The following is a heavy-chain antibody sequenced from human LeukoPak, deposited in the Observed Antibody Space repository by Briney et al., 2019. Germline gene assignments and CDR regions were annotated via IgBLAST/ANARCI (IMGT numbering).Heavy chain of an antibody. CDR1: GYIFRNYD. J-gene: IGHJ6*03. D-gene: IGHD4-17*01. CDR3: ARGSDSATNMDV. V-gene: IGHV1-8*03. Sequence: ASVKVSCKASGYIFRNYDINWVRQATGQGPEWMGWLPPNSGNTGSAQKLQGRLTITRDTSISTVYMELSNLASEDTAMYYWARGSDSATNMDVWGKGTTVTVSS. CDR2: LPPNSGNT.